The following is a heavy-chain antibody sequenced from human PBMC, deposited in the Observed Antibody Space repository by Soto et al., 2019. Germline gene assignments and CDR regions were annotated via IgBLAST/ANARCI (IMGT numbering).Heavy chain of an antibody. Sequence: QVQLVQSGAEVKRPGSSVRVSCKASEDTFDSYAISWVRQAPGQGLDWMGGVIPFFSTPNYAKKFQGRVTMTADESTSTAYMELSSLRSEDTAMYYCAAESAYGGNPLAFLYWGQGTLVTVSS. J-gene: IGHJ4*02. CDR3: AAESAYGGNPLAFLY. V-gene: IGHV1-69*01. CDR1: EDTFDSYA. D-gene: IGHD1-26*01. CDR2: VIPFFSTP.